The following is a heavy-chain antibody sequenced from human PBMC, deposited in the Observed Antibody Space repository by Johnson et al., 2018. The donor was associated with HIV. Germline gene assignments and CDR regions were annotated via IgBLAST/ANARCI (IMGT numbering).Heavy chain of an antibody. CDR2: IRYDGSNK. D-gene: IGHD6-13*01. V-gene: IGHV3-30*02. CDR1: GFTFSSYG. Sequence: QVQLVESGGGVVQPGGSLRLSCAASGFTFSSYGMHCVRQAPGKGLEWVAFIRYDGSNKYYADSVKGRFTISRDNSKNTLYLQMESLRAEDTAVYYCATDVAAAGQWVAFDIWGQGTMVTVSS. CDR3: ATDVAAAGQWVAFDI. J-gene: IGHJ3*02.